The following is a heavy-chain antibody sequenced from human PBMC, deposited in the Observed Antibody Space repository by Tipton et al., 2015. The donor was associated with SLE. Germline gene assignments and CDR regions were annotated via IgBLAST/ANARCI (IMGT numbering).Heavy chain of an antibody. CDR2: VSYSGST. CDR3: AREVGVTTDRWYFDL. V-gene: IGHV4-59*01. D-gene: IGHD1-26*01. CDR1: GGSINVYY. Sequence: TLSLTCSVSGGSINVYYWSWVRQPPGKGLEWIGYVSYSGSTNYNPSLQSRVTISVDTSKNQFSLKLRSVTAADTAVYYCAREVGVTTDRWYFDLWGRGTLVTVSS. J-gene: IGHJ2*01.